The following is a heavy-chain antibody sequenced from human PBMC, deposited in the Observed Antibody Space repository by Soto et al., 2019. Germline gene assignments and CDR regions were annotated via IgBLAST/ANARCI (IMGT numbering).Heavy chain of an antibody. CDR1: GFTFTSSA. CDR3: AADATAWQQMVPSDY. Sequence: SVKVSCKASGFTFTSSAFQWVRQARGQRLEWIGWIAVGSGYTNYAQRFQDRVTLTRDMSTATTYMELSRLTSEDTAIYYCAADATAWQQMVPSDYWGKGTQVTVS. J-gene: IGHJ4*02. V-gene: IGHV1-58*01. D-gene: IGHD2-8*01. CDR2: IAVGSGYT.